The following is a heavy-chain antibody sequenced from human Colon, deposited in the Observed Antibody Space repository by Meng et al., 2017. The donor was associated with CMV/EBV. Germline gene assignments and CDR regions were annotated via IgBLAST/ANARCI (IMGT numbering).Heavy chain of an antibody. Sequence: VEWVESGGGVGQPGGSLRLSCAASGFTFSSYGMHWVRQAPGKGLEWVTFIRNDRSYEYYADSVQGRFTVSRDNSKNTMYLQMNSLGGDDTAVYYCAKVADYADFVMEYWGQGTLVTVSS. CDR1: GFTFSSYG. CDR2: IRNDRSYE. J-gene: IGHJ4*02. D-gene: IGHD4-17*01. CDR3: AKVADYADFVMEY. V-gene: IGHV3-30*02.